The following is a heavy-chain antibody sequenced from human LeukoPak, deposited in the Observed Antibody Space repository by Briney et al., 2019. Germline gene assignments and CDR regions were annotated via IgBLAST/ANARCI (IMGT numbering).Heavy chain of an antibody. CDR2: IKQDGSEK. V-gene: IGHV3-7*01. Sequence: GGSLRLSCAASGFTFSDYYMSWIRQAPGKGLEGVANIKQDGSEKYYVDSVKGRFTISRDNAKNSLYLQMNSLRAEDTAVYYCARGRLGLRGDAFDIWGQGTMVTVSS. CDR3: ARGRLGLRGDAFDI. J-gene: IGHJ3*02. CDR1: GFTFSDYY. D-gene: IGHD4-17*01.